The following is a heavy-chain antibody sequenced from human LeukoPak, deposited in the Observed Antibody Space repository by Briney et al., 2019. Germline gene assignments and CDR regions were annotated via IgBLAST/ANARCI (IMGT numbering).Heavy chain of an antibody. D-gene: IGHD4-17*01. CDR2: IYYSGST. J-gene: IGHJ6*02. CDR3: ARSTRWTNGAYYYYYYGMDV. V-gene: IGHV4-59*01. Sequence: SETLSLTCTVSGGSISSYYWGWIRQPPGKGLEWIGYIYYSGSTNYNPSLKSRVTISVDTSKNQFSLKLSSVTAADTAVYYCARSTRWTNGAYYYYYYGMDVWGQGTTVTVSS. CDR1: GGSISSYY.